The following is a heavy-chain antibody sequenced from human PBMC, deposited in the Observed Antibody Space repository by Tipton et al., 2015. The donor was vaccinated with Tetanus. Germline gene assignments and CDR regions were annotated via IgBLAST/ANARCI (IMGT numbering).Heavy chain of an antibody. D-gene: IGHD3-22*01. J-gene: IGHJ4*02. CDR1: GYTFTGNY. CDR2: INPNRGGT. Sequence: QVQLVQSGAEVKRPGAPVRVSCKASGYTFTGNYIHWVRRAPGQGLEWMGWINPNRGGTFYAQKFHGSVTMTSDTSSSTVYMEVSRLRSDDTAIYYCARGMDYDSSGIDDFWGQGTLVTVSS. V-gene: IGHV1-2*02. CDR3: ARGMDYDSSGIDDF.